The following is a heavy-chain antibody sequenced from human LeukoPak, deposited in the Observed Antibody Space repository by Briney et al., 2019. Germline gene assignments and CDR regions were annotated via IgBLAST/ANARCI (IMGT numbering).Heavy chain of an antibody. V-gene: IGHV3-23*01. CDR1: GFTFSSYA. CDR2: ISGSGGST. CDR3: ARGGSGSYYVGASPPVFFDY. J-gene: IGHJ4*02. D-gene: IGHD1-26*01. Sequence: PGGSLRLSCAASGFTFSSYAMSWVRQAPGKGLEWVSAISGSGGSTYYADSVKGRFTISRDNSKNTLYLQMNSPRAEDTAVYYCARGGSGSYYVGASPPVFFDYWGQGTLVTVSS.